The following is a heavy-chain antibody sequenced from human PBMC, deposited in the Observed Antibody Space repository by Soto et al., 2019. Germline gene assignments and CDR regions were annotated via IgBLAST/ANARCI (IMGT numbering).Heavy chain of an antibody. CDR1: GGSISSGGYY. J-gene: IGHJ3*02. Sequence: PSETLSLTCTVSGGSISSGGYYWSWIRQHPGKGLEWIGYIYYSGSTYYNPSLKSRVTISVDTSKNQFSLKLSSVTAADTAVYYCARALRITMIVVVPDAFDIWGQGTMVTVSS. CDR3: ARALRITMIVVVPDAFDI. V-gene: IGHV4-31*03. D-gene: IGHD3-22*01. CDR2: IYYSGST.